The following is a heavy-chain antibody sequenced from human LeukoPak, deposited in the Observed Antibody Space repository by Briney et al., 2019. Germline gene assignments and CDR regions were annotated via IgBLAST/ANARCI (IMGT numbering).Heavy chain of an antibody. CDR2: ISGSGGST. Sequence: GGSLRLSCAASGFTFSSYAMSWVRQAPGKGLEWVSAISGSGGSTYYADSVKGRFTISRDNSKNTLYLQMNSLRAEDTAVYYCARNNGWLQFEGLFDYWGQGTLVTVSS. J-gene: IGHJ4*02. CDR1: GFTFSSYA. CDR3: ARNNGWLQFEGLFDY. D-gene: IGHD5-24*01. V-gene: IGHV3-23*01.